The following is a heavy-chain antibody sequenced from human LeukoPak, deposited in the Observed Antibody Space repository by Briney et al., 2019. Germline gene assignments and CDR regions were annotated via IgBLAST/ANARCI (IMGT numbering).Heavy chain of an antibody. CDR1: GGSISSYY. V-gene: IGHV4-59*06. CDR2: IYYSGST. Sequence: PSETLSLTCTVSGGSISSYYWSWIRQPPGKGLEWIGYIYYSGSTYHNPSLKSRVTISVDTSKNQFSLKLSSVTAADTAVYYCARSGDIVVVPAALPFDYWGQGTLVTVSS. CDR3: ARSGDIVVVPAALPFDY. J-gene: IGHJ4*02. D-gene: IGHD2-2*02.